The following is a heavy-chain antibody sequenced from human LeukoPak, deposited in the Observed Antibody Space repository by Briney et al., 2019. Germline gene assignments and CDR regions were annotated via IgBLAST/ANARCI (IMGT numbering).Heavy chain of an antibody. D-gene: IGHD2-15*01. CDR1: GGSISSYY. V-gene: IGHV4-34*01. CDR2: INHSGST. Sequence: PSETLSLTCTVSGGSISSYYWSWIRQPPGKGLEWIGEINHSGSTNYNPSLKSRVTISVDTSKNQFSLKLSSVTAADTAVYYCAVYSGYDIGLGYCSGGSCVREYYFDYWGQGTLVTVSS. CDR3: AVYSGYDIGLGYCSGGSCVREYYFDY. J-gene: IGHJ4*02.